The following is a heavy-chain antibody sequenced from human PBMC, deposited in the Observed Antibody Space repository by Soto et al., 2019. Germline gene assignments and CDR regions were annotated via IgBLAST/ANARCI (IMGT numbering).Heavy chain of an antibody. CDR2: IYYSGST. D-gene: IGHD2-15*01. CDR1: GGSISRGGYY. CDR3: ARVQEDIVVVVAATHDTFDI. V-gene: IGHV4-31*03. J-gene: IGHJ3*02. Sequence: SETLSLTCTVSGGSISRGGYYWSWIRQHPGKGLEWIGYIYYSGSTYYNPSLKSRVTISVDTSKNQFSLKLSSVTAADTAVYYCARVQEDIVVVVAATHDTFDIWGQGTMVTVSS.